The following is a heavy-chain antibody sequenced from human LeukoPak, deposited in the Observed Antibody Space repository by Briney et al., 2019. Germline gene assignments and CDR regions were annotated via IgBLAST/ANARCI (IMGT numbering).Heavy chain of an antibody. V-gene: IGHV3-74*01. Sequence: PGGPLRLSCAASGFTFSSYWMHWVRQAPGKGLMWVSRINTDGSNTNYADSVKGRFTISRDNSKNTLYLQMNSLRAEDTAVYYCAKYLRYSSGWYSIDYWGQGTLVTVSS. CDR2: INTDGSNT. CDR1: GFTFSSYW. D-gene: IGHD6-19*01. CDR3: AKYLRYSSGWYSIDY. J-gene: IGHJ4*02.